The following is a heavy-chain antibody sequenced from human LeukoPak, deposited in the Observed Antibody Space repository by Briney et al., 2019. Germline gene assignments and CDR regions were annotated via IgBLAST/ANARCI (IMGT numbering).Heavy chain of an antibody. J-gene: IGHJ4*02. V-gene: IGHV3-23*03. Sequence: GGSLRLSCAASGFTFSTYAMSWVRQAPGKGLEWVSLISSGGSNTYNAESVKGRFTISRDNSKNTLYLQMNSLRAEDTVVYYCAKTSYSSSLPYYWGQGTLVTVSS. CDR3: AKTSYSSSLPYY. D-gene: IGHD6-6*01. CDR1: GFTFSTYA. CDR2: ISSGGSNT.